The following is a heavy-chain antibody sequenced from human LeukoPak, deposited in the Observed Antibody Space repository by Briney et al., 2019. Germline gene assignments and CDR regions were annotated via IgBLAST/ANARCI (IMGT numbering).Heavy chain of an antibody. CDR3: ARGRSSSSGFDY. CDR2: MNPNSGNT. CDR1: GYTFTSYD. D-gene: IGHD6-13*01. V-gene: IGHV1-8*02. J-gene: IGHJ4*02. Sequence: GASVKVSCKASGYTFTSYDINWVRQATGQGLEWMGWMNPNSGNTGYAQKFRGRVTMTRNTSISTAYMELSSLRSEDTAVYYCARGRSSSSGFDYWGQGTLVTVSS.